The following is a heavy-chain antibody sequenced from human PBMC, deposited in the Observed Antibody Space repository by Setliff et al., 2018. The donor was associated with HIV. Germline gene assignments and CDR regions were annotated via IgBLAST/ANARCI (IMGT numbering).Heavy chain of an antibody. CDR1: GFTFSSYS. D-gene: IGHD2-2*01. Sequence: PGGSLRLSCAASGFTFSSYSMNWVRQAPGKGLEWVSSISSSSSYIYYADSVKGRFTISRDNAKNSLYLQMNSLRAEDTAVYYCARGEPSILVVPAAFFDCWGRGTLVTVSS. J-gene: IGHJ4*02. CDR2: ISSSSSYI. V-gene: IGHV3-21*01. CDR3: ARGEPSILVVPAAFFDC.